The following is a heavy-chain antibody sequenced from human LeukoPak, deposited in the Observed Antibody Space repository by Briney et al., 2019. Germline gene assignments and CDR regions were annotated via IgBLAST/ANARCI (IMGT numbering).Heavy chain of an antibody. J-gene: IGHJ4*02. CDR1: GFTFSSYA. Sequence: SGGSLRLSCAASGFTFSSYAMSWVRQAPGKGLEWVSAISGSGGSTYYADSVKGRFTISRDNSKNTLYLQMNSLRAEDTAVYYCAKRFSGYSSGWYYFDCWGQGTLVTVSS. CDR3: AKRFSGYSSGWYYFDC. D-gene: IGHD6-19*01. CDR2: ISGSGGST. V-gene: IGHV3-23*01.